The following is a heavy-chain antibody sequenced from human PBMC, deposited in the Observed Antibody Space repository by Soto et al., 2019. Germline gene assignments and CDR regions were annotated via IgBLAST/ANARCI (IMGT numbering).Heavy chain of an antibody. CDR2: IDPTDSFT. Sequence: GESLKISCKASGYKFTTFWLNWVRQTPGKGLEWLGRIDPTDSFTNYSPPFEGHVTISVDRSISTAYLQWNSLQASDTAIYYCARPASGGSRDAFDVWGQGTTVTVSS. CDR3: ARPASGGSRDAFDV. D-gene: IGHD2-15*01. V-gene: IGHV5-10-1*01. J-gene: IGHJ3*01. CDR1: GYKFTTFW.